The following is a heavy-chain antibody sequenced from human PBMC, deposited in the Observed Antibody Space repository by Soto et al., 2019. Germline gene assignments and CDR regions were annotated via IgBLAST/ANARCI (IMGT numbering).Heavy chain of an antibody. J-gene: IGHJ6*03. CDR2: IDWNGNST. CDR1: GFTFNDYG. CDR3: ARVGYFGSGTYYNVMDV. Sequence: GGSLRLSCAASGFTFNDYGMSWVRQAPGKGLEWVSGIDWNGNSTNYADSVKGRFTISRDNAKNSLYLQMNRLRAEDTALYHCARVGYFGSGTYYNVMDVWGKGTTVTVSS. V-gene: IGHV3-20*01. D-gene: IGHD3-10*01.